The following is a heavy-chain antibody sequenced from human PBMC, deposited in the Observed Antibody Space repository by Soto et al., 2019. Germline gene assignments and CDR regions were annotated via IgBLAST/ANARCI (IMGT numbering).Heavy chain of an antibody. CDR3: ARDWGGLTN. D-gene: IGHD3-16*01. Sequence: GGSLRLSCAASGFTVSDNYMSWVRQAPGQGLEWVSIIYRGGNTYYAGSVKGRFTISRDTSKNALYLQMNSLRAEDTAMYYCARDWGGLTNWGQGTLVTVSS. CDR2: IYRGGNT. CDR1: GFTVSDNY. J-gene: IGHJ4*02. V-gene: IGHV3-53*01.